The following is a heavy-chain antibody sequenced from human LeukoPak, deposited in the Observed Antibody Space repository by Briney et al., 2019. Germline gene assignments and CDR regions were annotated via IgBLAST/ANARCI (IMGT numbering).Heavy chain of an antibody. CDR3: AKDAYYDILTGSPVDY. CDR2: IYSGGST. Sequence: PGGSLRLSCAASGFTVSSNYRSWVRQAPGKGLEWVSVIYSGGSTYYADSVKGRFTISRDNSKNTLYLQMNSLRAEDTAVYYCAKDAYYDILTGSPVDYWGQGTLVTVSS. CDR1: GFTVSSNY. V-gene: IGHV3-53*01. D-gene: IGHD3-9*01. J-gene: IGHJ4*02.